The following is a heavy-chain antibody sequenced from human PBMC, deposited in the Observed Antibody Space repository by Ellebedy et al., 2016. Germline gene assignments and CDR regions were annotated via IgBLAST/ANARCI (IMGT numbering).Heavy chain of an antibody. CDR1: DDFMTNNC. CDR3: ARDNYGSLDY. D-gene: IGHD3-10*01. CDR2: VCHSGSP. Sequence: SETLSLTXTVSDDFMTNNCWSWIRQPPGKGLEWVGYVCHSGSPNNNPSLKSRLTMSLDTSKKQFSLKLSYVTAADTAVYYCARDNYGSLDYWGQGILVTVSS. V-gene: IGHV4-59*01. J-gene: IGHJ4*02.